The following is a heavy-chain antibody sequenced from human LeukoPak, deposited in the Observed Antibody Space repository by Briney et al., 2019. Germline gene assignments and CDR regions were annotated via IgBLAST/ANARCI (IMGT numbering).Heavy chain of an antibody. CDR2: ISGSGGST. D-gene: IGHD2-15*01. Sequence: PGGSLRLSCTASGFTFSSYTMSWVRQAPGKGLEWVSAISGSGGSTYYADSVKGRFTISRDNSKNTLYLQMNSLRAEDTAVYYCAKEDCSGGSCYSYYFDYWGQGTLVTVSS. J-gene: IGHJ4*02. CDR3: AKEDCSGGSCYSYYFDY. V-gene: IGHV3-23*01. CDR1: GFTFSSYT.